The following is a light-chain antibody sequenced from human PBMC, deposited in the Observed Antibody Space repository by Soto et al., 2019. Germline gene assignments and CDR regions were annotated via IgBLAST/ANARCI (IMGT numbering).Light chain of an antibody. CDR1: SSDIGTYNY. Sequence: QSALTQPASVSGSPGQSITISCTGTSSDIGTYNYVSWYQQHPGKAPKLMIYDVSNRPSGVSDRFSGSKSGHTASLTISGRQAEDEADYYCSSYTSSSTSVVFGGGPKLTVL. V-gene: IGLV2-14*01. CDR3: SSYTSSSTSVV. CDR2: DVS. J-gene: IGLJ2*01.